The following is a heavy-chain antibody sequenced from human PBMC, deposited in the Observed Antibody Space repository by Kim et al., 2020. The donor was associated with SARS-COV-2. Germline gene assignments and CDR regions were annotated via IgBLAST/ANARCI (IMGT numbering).Heavy chain of an antibody. CDR1: GFTFSNYG. V-gene: IGHV3-30*02. Sequence: GGSLRLSCAASGFTFSNYGMTWVRQAPGKGLEWVAGIQKDGSRTYFADSVKGRFTISSANSKTTLYLQMNSLSLEDTAASFCFSGTPSGSVPGAPFYYWG. CDR3: FSGTPSGSVPGAPFYY. CDR2: IQKDGSRT. J-gene: IGHJ4*01. D-gene: IGHD6-19*01.